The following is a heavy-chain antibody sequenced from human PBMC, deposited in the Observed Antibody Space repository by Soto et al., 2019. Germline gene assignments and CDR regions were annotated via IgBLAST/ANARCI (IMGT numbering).Heavy chain of an antibody. Sequence: QVQLQESGPGLVKPSETLSLTCSVSGGSNSSYYWTWIRQPPGKELEWIGYIHSSGSTNYNPSLKSRVTISGDTTKKQFSLRLRSVTAADTAVYYCARAVRYFDWFYYAMDVWGQGTTVTVSS. CDR2: IHSSGST. V-gene: IGHV4-59*01. J-gene: IGHJ6*02. D-gene: IGHD3-9*01. CDR3: ARAVRYFDWFYYAMDV. CDR1: GGSNSSYY.